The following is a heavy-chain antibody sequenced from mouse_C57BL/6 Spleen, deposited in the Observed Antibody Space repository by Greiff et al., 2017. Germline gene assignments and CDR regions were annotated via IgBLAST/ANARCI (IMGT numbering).Heavy chain of an antibody. D-gene: IGHD1-1*01. J-gene: IGHJ4*01. CDR3: ARSITTVVEGDYAMDY. CDR1: GFSLTSYG. Sequence: QVQLKQSGPGLVAPSQSLSITCTVSGFSLTSYGVHWVRQPPGKGLEWLVVIWSDGSTTYNSALKSRLSISKDNSKSQVFLKMNSLQTDDTAMYYCARSITTVVEGDYAMDYWGQGTSVTVSS. V-gene: IGHV2-6*03. CDR2: IWSDGST.